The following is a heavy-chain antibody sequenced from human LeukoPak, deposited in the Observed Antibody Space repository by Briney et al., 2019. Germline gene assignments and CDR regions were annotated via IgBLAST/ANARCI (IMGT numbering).Heavy chain of an antibody. CDR1: GYTFTSYD. V-gene: IGHV1-8*01. CDR2: MNPNSGNT. D-gene: IGHD2-15*01. CDR3: ARSVKIRRYCSGGSCTVEGYYFDY. Sequence: ASVKVSCKASGYTFTSYDINWVRQATGQGLEWMGWMNPNSGNTGYAQKFQGRVTMTRNTSISTAYMELSSLRSEDTAVYHCARSVKIRRYCSGGSCTVEGYYFDYWGQGTLVTVSS. J-gene: IGHJ4*02.